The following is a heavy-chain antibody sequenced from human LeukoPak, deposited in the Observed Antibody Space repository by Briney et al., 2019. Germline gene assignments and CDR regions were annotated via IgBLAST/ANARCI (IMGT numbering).Heavy chain of an antibody. D-gene: IGHD3-16*01. Sequence: GGSLRLSCAASGFTFSNYWMNWARQAPGKGLEWVTSINHNGNVNYYVDSVKGRFTISRDNAKNSLYLQMSNLRAEDTAVYFCARGGGLDVWGQGATVTVSS. V-gene: IGHV3-7*03. J-gene: IGHJ6*02. CDR3: ARGGGLDV. CDR2: INHNGNVN. CDR1: GFTFSNYW.